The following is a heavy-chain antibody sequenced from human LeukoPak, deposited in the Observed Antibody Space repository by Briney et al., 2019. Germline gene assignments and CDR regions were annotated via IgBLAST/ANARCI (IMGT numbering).Heavy chain of an antibody. V-gene: IGHV4-34*01. CDR1: GGSFSGYY. J-gene: IGHJ4*02. CDR3: AILSAVAESYFDS. CDR2: INHSGST. Sequence: SETLSLTCAVYGGSFSGYYWSWIRQPPGKGLEWIGEINHSGSTNYNPSLKSRVTISVDTSKNQFSLKLSSVTAADTAVYYCAILSAVAESYFDSWGQGTLVTVSS. D-gene: IGHD6-19*01.